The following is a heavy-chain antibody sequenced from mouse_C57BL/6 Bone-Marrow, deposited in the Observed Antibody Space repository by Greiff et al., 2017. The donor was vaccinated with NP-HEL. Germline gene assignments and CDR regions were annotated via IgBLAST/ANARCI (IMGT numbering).Heavy chain of an antibody. CDR3: ERRRGLRRDYAMDY. CDR1: GYTFTDYI. J-gene: IGHJ4*01. CDR2: IYPVSGDT. Sequence: VQLQQSGAELASPGASVTLSCKASGYTFTDYIMNWVKQRPGQGLEWIGRIYPVSGDTNYNQKFMGKATFTVDRSSSTVYMVLNSLTSEDPAVFDCERRRGLRRDYAMDYWGQGTSVTVSS. V-gene: IGHV1-11*01. D-gene: IGHD2-4*01.